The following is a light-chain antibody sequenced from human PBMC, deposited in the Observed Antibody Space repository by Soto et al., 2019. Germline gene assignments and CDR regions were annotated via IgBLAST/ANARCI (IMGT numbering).Light chain of an antibody. CDR3: SSYTSSSTDV. Sequence: QSALTQPASVSGSPGQSITISCTGTSSDVGGYNYVSWYQQHPGKAPKLMIYDVTNRPSGVSNRFSGSKSGNRASLTISGLQAEDEADYYCSSYTSSSTDVFGTGTQLTVL. V-gene: IGLV2-14*01. J-gene: IGLJ1*01. CDR2: DVT. CDR1: SSDVGGYNY.